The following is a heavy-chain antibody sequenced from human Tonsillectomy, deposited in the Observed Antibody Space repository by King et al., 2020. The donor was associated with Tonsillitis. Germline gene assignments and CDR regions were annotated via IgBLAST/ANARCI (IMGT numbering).Heavy chain of an antibody. CDR1: GFSLSTSGVG. D-gene: IGHD3-22*01. V-gene: IGHV2-5*02. CDR3: AQKNYDSSGYYPARGYYFDY. J-gene: IGHJ4*02. CDR2: IYWDDDK. Sequence: TLKESGPTLVKPTQTLTLTCTFSGFSLSTSGVGVGWIRQPPGQALEWLALIYWDDDKRYSPSLKSRLTITKDTSKNQVVLTLTNMDPVDTATYYCAQKNYDSSGYYPARGYYFDYWGQGTLVTVSS.